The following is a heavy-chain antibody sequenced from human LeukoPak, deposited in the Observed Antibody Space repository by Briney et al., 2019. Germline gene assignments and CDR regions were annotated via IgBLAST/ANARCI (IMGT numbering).Heavy chain of an antibody. J-gene: IGHJ3*02. D-gene: IGHD1-26*01. CDR2: ITPIFGTA. Sequence: SVKVSCKASGGTFSSYAISWVRQAPGQGLEWMGGITPIFGTANYAQKFQGRVTITADESTSTAYMELSSLRSEDTAVYYCARGGGSYSWDAFDIWGQGTMVTVSS. CDR3: ARGGGSYSWDAFDI. V-gene: IGHV1-69*01. CDR1: GGTFSSYA.